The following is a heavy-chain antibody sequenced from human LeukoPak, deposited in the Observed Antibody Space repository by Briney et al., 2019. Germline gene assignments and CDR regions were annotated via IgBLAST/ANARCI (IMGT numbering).Heavy chain of an antibody. V-gene: IGHV1-69*04. CDR2: IIPIFGIA. CDR3: ARGGQQLVPGFDP. CDR1: GGTFSSYA. D-gene: IGHD6-13*01. J-gene: IGHJ5*02. Sequence: SVKVSCKASGGTFSSYAISWVRQAPGQGLELMGRIIPIFGIANYAQKFQGRVTITADKSTSTAYMELSSLRSEDTAVYYCARGGQQLVPGFDPWGQGTLVTVSS.